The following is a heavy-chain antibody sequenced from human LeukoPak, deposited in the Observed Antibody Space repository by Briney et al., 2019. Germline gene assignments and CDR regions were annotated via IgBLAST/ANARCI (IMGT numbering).Heavy chain of an antibody. CDR3: AIDEYYCSGGSCYSDY. J-gene: IGHJ4*02. CDR2: ISSSGSTI. CDR1: GFTFSSYE. Sequence: GGSLRLSCAASGFTFSSYEMNWVRQAPGKGLDWVSYISSSGSTIYYADSVKGRFTISRDNAKNALYLQMNSLRAEDTAVYYCAIDEYYCSGGSCYSDYWGQGTLVTVSS. V-gene: IGHV3-48*03. D-gene: IGHD2-15*01.